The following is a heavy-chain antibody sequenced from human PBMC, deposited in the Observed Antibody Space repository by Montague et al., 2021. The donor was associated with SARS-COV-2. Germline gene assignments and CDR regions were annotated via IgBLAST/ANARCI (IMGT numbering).Heavy chain of an antibody. D-gene: IGHD2-2*01. CDR2: IKQDGSEK. J-gene: IGHJ4*02. Sequence: SLRLSCAASGFIFSNFWMSWVRQAPGKGLEWVASIKQDGSEKFYVDSVKGRFTISRDNAKNSLYLQMYSLRAEDTAVYFCARDNIVIVPPAIFYDSWGQGTLVTVSS. V-gene: IGHV3-7*01. CDR1: GFIFSNFW. CDR3: ARDNIVIVPPAIFYDS.